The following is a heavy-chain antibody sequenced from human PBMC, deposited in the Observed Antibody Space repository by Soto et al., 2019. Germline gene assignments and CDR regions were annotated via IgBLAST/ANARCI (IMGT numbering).Heavy chain of an antibody. Sequence: ASVKVSFKVSGYTLTELSMHWVRQAPGKGLEWMGGFDPEDGETIYAQKFQGRVTMTEDTSTDTAYMELSSLRSEDTAVYYCATVTVTSHPENWFDPWGQGTLVTVSS. CDR3: ATVTVTSHPENWFDP. J-gene: IGHJ5*02. CDR2: FDPEDGET. CDR1: GYTLTELS. D-gene: IGHD4-4*01. V-gene: IGHV1-24*01.